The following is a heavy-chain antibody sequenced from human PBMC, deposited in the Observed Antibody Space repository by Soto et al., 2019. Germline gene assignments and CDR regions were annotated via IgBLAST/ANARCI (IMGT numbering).Heavy chain of an antibody. Sequence: GASLKISCKASGGTFSSYAISWVRQAPGQGLEWKGGTIPICGTANIEQKFQGRVTITADESTSTAYMELSSLRSKDTAVYYCARDRVRTLRFGELPTLDYWGQGTLVTVSS. V-gene: IGHV1-69*01. D-gene: IGHD3-16*01. CDR1: GGTFSSYA. J-gene: IGHJ4*02. CDR3: ARDRVRTLRFGELPTLDY. CDR2: TIPICGTA.